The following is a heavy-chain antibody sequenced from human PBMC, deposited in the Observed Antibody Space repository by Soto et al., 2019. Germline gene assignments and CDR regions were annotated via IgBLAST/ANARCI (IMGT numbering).Heavy chain of an antibody. Sequence: QVQLVQSGAEVKKPGSSVKVSCKASGGTFSSYTISWVRQAPGQGLEWMGRIIPIFGIANYAQKFQGRVTMPAGKCTSAAYMALGSLISEDTAVYYCASCGSPLAGYYYGMDVWGQGTTVTVSS. CDR2: IIPIFGIA. J-gene: IGHJ6*02. CDR3: ASCGSPLAGYYYGMDV. V-gene: IGHV1-69*02. D-gene: IGHD5-12*01. CDR1: GGTFSSYT.